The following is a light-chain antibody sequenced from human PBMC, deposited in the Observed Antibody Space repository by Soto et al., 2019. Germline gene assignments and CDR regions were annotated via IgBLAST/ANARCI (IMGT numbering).Light chain of an antibody. Sequence: EIVLTQSPATLSLSPGERATLSCRASQSVSSYLAWYQQKPGQAPRLLIYDASNRATGIPARFSGSGSGTDFTLSISSLGPEDFAVFYCQQRSNWPPGLTFGGGTKVDI. V-gene: IGKV3-11*01. CDR2: DAS. CDR1: QSVSSY. CDR3: QQRSNWPPGLT. J-gene: IGKJ4*01.